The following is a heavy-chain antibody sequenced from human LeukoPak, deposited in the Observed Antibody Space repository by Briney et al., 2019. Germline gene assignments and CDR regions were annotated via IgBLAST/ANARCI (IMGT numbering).Heavy chain of an antibody. V-gene: IGHV4-34*01. CDR1: GGSFSGYY. D-gene: IGHD6-19*01. Sequence: PSETLSLTCVVYGGSFSGYYWSWIRQPPGKGLEWIGEINHSGSTNYNPSLKSRVTISVDTSKNQFSLKLSSVTAADTAVYYCARGGAVAGTRLYDYWGQGTLVTVSS. CDR3: ARGGAVAGTRLYDY. J-gene: IGHJ4*02. CDR2: INHSGST.